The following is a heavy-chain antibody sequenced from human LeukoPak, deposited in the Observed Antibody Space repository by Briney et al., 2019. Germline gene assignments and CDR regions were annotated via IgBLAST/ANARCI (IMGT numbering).Heavy chain of an antibody. J-gene: IGHJ4*02. CDR1: GFTFSSYG. Sequence: GRSLRLSCAASGFTFSSYGMHCVRQAPGKGLEWVSLIWYDGSNKYYADSVKGRFIISRDNSKNTLYLQMNSLRAEDTAVYYCARDWGKGDYWGQGTLVTVSS. CDR2: IWYDGSNK. V-gene: IGHV3-33*01. CDR3: ARDWGKGDY. D-gene: IGHD3-16*01.